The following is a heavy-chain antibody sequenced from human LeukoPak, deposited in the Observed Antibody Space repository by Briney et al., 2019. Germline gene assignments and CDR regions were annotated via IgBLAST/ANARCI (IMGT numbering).Heavy chain of an antibody. CDR1: GFTFGDYA. CDR2: IRCDGSNI. D-gene: IGHD5-24*01. CDR3: AKCGNGRGTSVYYCASVDGNGYKDY. J-gene: IGHJ4*02. Sequence: GGSLRLSCAASGFTFGDYAMHWVRQAPGKGLEWVSVIRCDGSNIDYADSVKGRFTISRDNAKNSLYLQMNSLRAEDTAVYYCAKCGNGRGTSVYYCASVDGNGYKDYWGQGTLVTVSS. V-gene: IGHV3-33*06.